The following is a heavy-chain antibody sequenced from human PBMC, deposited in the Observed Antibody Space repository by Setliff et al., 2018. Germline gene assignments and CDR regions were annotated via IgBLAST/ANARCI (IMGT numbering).Heavy chain of an antibody. D-gene: IGHD6-19*01. CDR1: GFTFSNYG. J-gene: IGHJ4*02. Sequence: PGGSLRLSCVTSGFTFSNYGMTWVRRAPGKGLEWISYISTSSTIIYYADSVKGRFTISRDNANHSLHLQMNSLRAEDTAVYYCARAPFSSGWYGGWEYYFDYWGQGTQVTVSS. CDR3: ARAPFSSGWYGGWEYYFDY. V-gene: IGHV3-48*01. CDR2: ISTSSTII.